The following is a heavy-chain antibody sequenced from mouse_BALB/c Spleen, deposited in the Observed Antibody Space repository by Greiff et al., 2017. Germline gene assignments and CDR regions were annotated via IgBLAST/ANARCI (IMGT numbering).Heavy chain of an antibody. V-gene: IGHV5-17*02. J-gene: IGHJ4*01. CDR1: GFTFSSFG. CDR3: ARDRYDESGAMDY. D-gene: IGHD2-14*01. Sequence: EVQLVESGGGLVQPGGSRKLSCAASGFTFSSFGMHWVRQAPEKGLEWVAYISSGSSTIYYADTVKGRFTISRDNPKNTLFLQMTSLRSEDTAMYDCARDRYDESGAMDYWGQGTSVTVSS. CDR2: ISSGSSTI.